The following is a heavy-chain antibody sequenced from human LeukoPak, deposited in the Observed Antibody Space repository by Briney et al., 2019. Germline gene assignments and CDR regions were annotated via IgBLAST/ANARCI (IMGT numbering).Heavy chain of an antibody. J-gene: IGHJ4*02. Sequence: GGSLRLSCAASGYTFSSYSINWVRQAPGKGLEWVSSISVRSNYIYYADSVRGRFSISRDDARDSLCLQMNSLRAEDTAVYYCVRLRRNSDTSGFYYYYDYWGQGTLVTVSS. D-gene: IGHD3-22*01. CDR1: GYTFSSYS. V-gene: IGHV3-21*01. CDR3: VRLRRNSDTSGFYYYYDY. CDR2: ISVRSNYI.